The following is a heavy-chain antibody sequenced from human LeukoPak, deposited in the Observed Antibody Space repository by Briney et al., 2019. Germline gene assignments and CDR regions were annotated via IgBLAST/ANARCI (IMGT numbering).Heavy chain of an antibody. Sequence: GGSLRLSCAASGFTFSSYAMSWVRQAPGKGLEWVSAISGSGGSTYCADSVKGRFTISRDNSKNTLYLQMNSLRAEDTAVYYCAKIGRYIAAAGAFDYWGQGTLVTVSS. CDR2: ISGSGGST. J-gene: IGHJ4*02. CDR1: GFTFSSYA. V-gene: IGHV3-23*01. CDR3: AKIGRYIAAAGAFDY. D-gene: IGHD6-13*01.